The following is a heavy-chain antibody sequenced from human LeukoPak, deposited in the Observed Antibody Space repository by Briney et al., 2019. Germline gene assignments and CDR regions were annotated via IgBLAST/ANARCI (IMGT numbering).Heavy chain of an antibody. CDR2: ISYDGSNK. CDR1: GFTFSSYG. CDR3: AKGSGGSYLTLFDY. Sequence: PGGSLRLSCAASGFTFSSYGMHWVRQAPGKGLEWVAVISYDGSNKYYADSVKGRFTISRDNSKNTLYLQMNSLRAEDTAVYYCAKGSGGSYLTLFDYWGQGTLVTVSS. V-gene: IGHV3-30*18. D-gene: IGHD1-26*01. J-gene: IGHJ4*02.